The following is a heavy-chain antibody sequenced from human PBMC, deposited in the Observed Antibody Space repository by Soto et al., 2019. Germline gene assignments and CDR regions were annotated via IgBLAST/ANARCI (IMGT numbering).Heavy chain of an antibody. CDR3: AKFRGPHYSYYYMDV. Sequence: EVQLLESGGGLVQPGGSLRLSCATSGFTFSTYAMNWLRQAPGWGLECVSFISGSGRTTYYADSVKGRFTVSSDNSKNPLYLQMNSLRAEDTALYDCAKFRGPHYSYYYMDVWGKGATVTVSS. D-gene: IGHD3-16*01. CDR2: ISGSGRTT. V-gene: IGHV3-23*01. J-gene: IGHJ6*03. CDR1: GFTFSTYA.